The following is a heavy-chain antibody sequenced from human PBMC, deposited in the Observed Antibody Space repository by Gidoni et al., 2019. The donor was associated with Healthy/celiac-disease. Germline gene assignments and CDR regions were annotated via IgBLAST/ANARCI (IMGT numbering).Heavy chain of an antibody. CDR2: ISYDGSNK. V-gene: IGHV3-30-3*01. Sequence: QVQLVESGGGVVQPGRSLGLSCDASGFTFSSYAMHWVRQAPGKGLEWVAVISYDGSNKYYADSVKGRFTISRDNSKNTLYLQMNSLRAEDTAVYYCARTYSSGWYLSPDDDYWGQGTLVTVSS. CDR1: GFTFSSYA. D-gene: IGHD6-19*01. CDR3: ARTYSSGWYLSPDDDY. J-gene: IGHJ4*02.